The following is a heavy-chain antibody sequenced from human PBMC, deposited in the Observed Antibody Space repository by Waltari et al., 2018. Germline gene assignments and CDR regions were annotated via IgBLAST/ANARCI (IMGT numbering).Heavy chain of an antibody. CDR2: ISGGGGST. Sequence: EVQLLESGGGLVQPGGSLRLSCAASGLPFSNYAMSWVRQAPGKGLEWVSAISGGGGSTYYADSVKGRFTISRDNSKNTLYLQMNSLRAEDTAVYYCAKDRNVVANSEYFQHWGQGTLVTVSS. J-gene: IGHJ1*01. V-gene: IGHV3-23*01. CDR1: GLPFSNYA. CDR3: AKDRNVVANSEYFQH. D-gene: IGHD5-12*01.